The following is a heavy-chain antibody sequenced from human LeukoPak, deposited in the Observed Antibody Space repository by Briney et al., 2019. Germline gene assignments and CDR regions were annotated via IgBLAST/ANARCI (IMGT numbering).Heavy chain of an antibody. Sequence: PSETLSLTCTVSGGSISSGDYYWSWIRQPPGKGLEWIGYIYYSGSTYYNPSLKSRVTISVDTSKNQFSLKLSSVTAADTAVYYCARVPWGILYYFDYWGQGTLVTVSS. CDR2: IYYSGST. CDR1: GGSISSGDYY. J-gene: IGHJ4*02. V-gene: IGHV4-30-4*01. CDR3: ARVPWGILYYFDY. D-gene: IGHD3-16*01.